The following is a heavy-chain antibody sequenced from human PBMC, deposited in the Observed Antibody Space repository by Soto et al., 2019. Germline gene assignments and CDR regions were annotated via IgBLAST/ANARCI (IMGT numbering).Heavy chain of an antibody. CDR1: GFSFSGYW. J-gene: IGHJ4*02. D-gene: IGHD5-18*01. CDR2: INGDGSST. Sequence: EVQLVESGGGSVQPGGSLRLSCATSGFSFSGYWIHWVRQAPGKGLVWVSHINGDGSSTNYADSVKGRFTISRDYAKNTLYLQMNSLRVEDTAVYYCARGGAYIYGPQYDWGQGTLVTVSS. CDR3: ARGGAYIYGPQYD. V-gene: IGHV3-74*01.